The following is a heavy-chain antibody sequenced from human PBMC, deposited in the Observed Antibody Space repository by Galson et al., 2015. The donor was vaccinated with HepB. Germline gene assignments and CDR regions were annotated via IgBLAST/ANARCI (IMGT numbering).Heavy chain of an antibody. D-gene: IGHD6-25*01. CDR2: IYHSGST. CDR1: GGSISSSNW. Sequence: ETLSLTCAVSGGSISSSNWWSWVRQPPGKGLEWIGEIYHSGSTNYNPSLKSRVTISVDKSKNQFSLKLSSVTAADTAVYYCARDRASAAAPGYFDLWGRGTLVTVSS. CDR3: ARDRASAAAPGYFDL. J-gene: IGHJ2*01. V-gene: IGHV4-4*02.